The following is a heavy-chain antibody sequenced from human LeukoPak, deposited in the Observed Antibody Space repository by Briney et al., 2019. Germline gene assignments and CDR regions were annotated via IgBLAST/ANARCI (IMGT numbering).Heavy chain of an antibody. D-gene: IGHD1-1*01. J-gene: IGHJ2*01. CDR1: GGSIRSYY. CDR2: ISYSGST. Sequence: SETLSLTCTVSGGSIRSYYWSWIRQPPGKGLEWIGYISYSGSTNYNPSLKSRVTISVDTSKNQFSLKLYSLTAADTAVYYCARVLTEPTEEVWKWKAIGVANPKQNWYFDLWGRGTPVTVSS. CDR3: ARVLTEPTEEVWKWKAIGVANPKQNWYFDL. V-gene: IGHV4-59*01.